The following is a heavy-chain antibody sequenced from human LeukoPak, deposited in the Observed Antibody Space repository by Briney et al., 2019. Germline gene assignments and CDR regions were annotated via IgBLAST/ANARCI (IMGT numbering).Heavy chain of an antibody. D-gene: IGHD2-21*02. J-gene: IGHJ4*02. CDR2: ISGSGGST. CDR3: AKDLAYCGGDCYNY. Sequence: HPGRSLRLSCTGSGFTFGDHAMSWVRQAPGKGLEWVSAISGSGGSTYYADSVKGRFTISRDNSKNTLYLQMNSLRAEDTAVYYCAKDLAYCGGDCYNYWGQGTLVTVSS. V-gene: IGHV3-23*01. CDR1: GFTFGDHA.